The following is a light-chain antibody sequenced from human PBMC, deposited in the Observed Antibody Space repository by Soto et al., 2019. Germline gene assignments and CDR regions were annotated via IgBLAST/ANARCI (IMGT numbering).Light chain of an antibody. CDR1: QGISNN. Sequence: DIQMTQSPSSLSASVGDRVTITCRASQGISNNLAWYQQKPGKVPKLLIYAASTWHSGIPSRFSGSGSGTDFTLTISSLQPEDVATYYCQKYNSAPYTFGQGTELEIK. V-gene: IGKV1-27*01. CDR3: QKYNSAPYT. CDR2: AAS. J-gene: IGKJ2*01.